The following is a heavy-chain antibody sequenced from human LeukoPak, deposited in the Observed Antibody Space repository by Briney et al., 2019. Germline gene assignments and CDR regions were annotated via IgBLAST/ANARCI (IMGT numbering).Heavy chain of an antibody. CDR2: IYYSGST. CDR3: ARQFRTGYFDY. V-gene: IGHV4-59*01. CDR1: GGSISSYY. J-gene: IGHJ4*02. D-gene: IGHD3/OR15-3a*01. Sequence: SETLSLTCTVSGGSISSYYWSWIRQPPGKGLEWIGYIYYSGSTNYNPSLKSRVTISVDTSKNQFSLKLSSVTAADTAVYYCARQFRTGYFDYWGQGTLVTVPS.